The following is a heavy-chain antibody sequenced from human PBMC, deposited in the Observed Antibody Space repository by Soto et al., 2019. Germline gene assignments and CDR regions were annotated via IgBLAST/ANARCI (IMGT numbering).Heavy chain of an antibody. Sequence: PSETLSLTCAVYGGSFSGYYWSWIRQPPGKGLEWIGEINHSGSTNYNPSLKSRVTISVDTSKNQFSLKLSSVTAEDTAVYYCAREALGVSATIHFDSWGPGTLVTVSS. CDR3: AREALGVSATIHFDS. CDR1: GGSFSGYY. J-gene: IGHJ4*02. V-gene: IGHV4-34*01. CDR2: INHSGST. D-gene: IGHD2-15*01.